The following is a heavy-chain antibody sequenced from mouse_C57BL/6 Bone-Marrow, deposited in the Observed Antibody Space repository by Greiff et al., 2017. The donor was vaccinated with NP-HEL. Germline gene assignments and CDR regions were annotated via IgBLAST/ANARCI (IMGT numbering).Heavy chain of an antibody. CDR1: GYTFTSYW. J-gene: IGHJ4*01. CDR3: ARPTVPYYYAMDY. D-gene: IGHD1-1*01. V-gene: IGHV1-50*01. Sequence: VQLQQPGAELVKPGASVKLSCKASGYTFTSYWMQWVKQRPGQGLEWIGEIDPSDSYTNYNQKFKGKATLTVDTSSSTAYMQLSSLTSEYSAVYYCARPTVPYYYAMDYWGQGTSVTVSS. CDR2: IDPSDSYT.